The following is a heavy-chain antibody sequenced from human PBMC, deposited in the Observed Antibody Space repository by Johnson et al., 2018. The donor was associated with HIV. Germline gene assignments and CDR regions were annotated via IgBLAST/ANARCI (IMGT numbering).Heavy chain of an antibody. D-gene: IGHD2-21*02. V-gene: IGHV3-11*04. J-gene: IGHJ3*02. Sequence: QVQLVESGGGLVRPGGSLRLSCAASGFTFSDYYMTWIRQAPGKGLECVSYISSSGRTIYYADSVKGRFTISRDNAKNSLYLQMNSLRAEDTAVYYCVRAHFPYCGGDCYSFAFDIWGQGTVVTVSS. CDR3: VRAHFPYCGGDCYSFAFDI. CDR2: ISSSGRTI. CDR1: GFTFSDYY.